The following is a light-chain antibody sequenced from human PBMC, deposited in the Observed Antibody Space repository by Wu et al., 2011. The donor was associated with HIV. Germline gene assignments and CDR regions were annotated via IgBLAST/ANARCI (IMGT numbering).Light chain of an antibody. V-gene: IGKV3-20*01. J-gene: IGKJ4*01. CDR2: DAS. CDR1: QTVTDSK. Sequence: EIVLTQSPDTLSLSPGERATLSCRASQTVTDSKLAWYQQKPGQAPRLLIYDASNRATGIPPRFSGSGSGTDFTLTISSLEPEDFAVYYCHHYGWSPQAFGGGTKLEIK. CDR3: HHYGWSPQA.